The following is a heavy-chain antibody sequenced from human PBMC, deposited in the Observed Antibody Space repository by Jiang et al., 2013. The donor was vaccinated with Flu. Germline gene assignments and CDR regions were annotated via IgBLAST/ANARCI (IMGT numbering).Heavy chain of an antibody. D-gene: IGHD6-13*01. CDR3: AKDIGAPEPYYYGMDV. CDR1: GFTFSSYG. Sequence: RSLRLSCAASGFTFSSYGMHWVRQAPGKGLEWVAVISYDGSNKYYADSVKGRFTISRDNSKNTLYLQMNSLRAEDTAVYYCAKDIGAPEPYYYGMDVWGQGTTVTVSS. V-gene: IGHV3-30*18. CDR2: ISYDGSNK. J-gene: IGHJ6*02.